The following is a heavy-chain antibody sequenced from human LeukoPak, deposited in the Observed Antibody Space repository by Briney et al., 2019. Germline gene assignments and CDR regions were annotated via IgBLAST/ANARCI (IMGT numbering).Heavy chain of an antibody. CDR1: GGSISSRSYY. Sequence: SETLSLTCTVSGGSISSRSYYWGWIRQPPGKGLEWIGFIYYSGSTYYNPSLKNRVTISVDTSKNQFSLKLNSVTAADTAVYYCARGDYYFDYWGQGTLVTVSS. V-gene: IGHV4-39*07. CDR3: ARGDYYFDY. D-gene: IGHD3-10*01. CDR2: IYYSGST. J-gene: IGHJ4*02.